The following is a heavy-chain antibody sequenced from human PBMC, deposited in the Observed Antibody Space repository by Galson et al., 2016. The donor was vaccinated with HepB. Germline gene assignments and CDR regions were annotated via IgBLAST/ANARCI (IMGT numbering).Heavy chain of an antibody. CDR1: GASISSADYY. D-gene: IGHD2-2*01. CDR2: MHHTGAT. J-gene: IGHJ5*01. V-gene: IGHV4-30-4*01. Sequence: TLSLTCTVSGASISSADYYWNWIRQSPGKGLEWIGYMHHTGATKYNPSLRSRLAMSVDTSENQFSLRLTSVTAADMAVYFCAAQLWTQAWVDSWGQGTLVTVSP. CDR3: AAQLWTQAWVDS.